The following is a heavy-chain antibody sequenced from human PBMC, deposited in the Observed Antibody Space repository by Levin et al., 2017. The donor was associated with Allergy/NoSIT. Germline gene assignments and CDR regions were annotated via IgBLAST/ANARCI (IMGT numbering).Heavy chain of an antibody. J-gene: IGHJ4*02. CDR3: TSFRGTGWYFDY. CDR1: GFTFGDYA. Sequence: PGGSLRLSCTASGFTFGDYAMSWFRQAPGKGLEWVGFIRSKTYGGTTEYAASVKGRFTISRDDSKSIAYLQMNSLKTEDTAVYYCTSFRGTGWYFDYWGQGTLVTVSS. D-gene: IGHD6-19*01. CDR2: IRSKTYGGTT. V-gene: IGHV3-49*03.